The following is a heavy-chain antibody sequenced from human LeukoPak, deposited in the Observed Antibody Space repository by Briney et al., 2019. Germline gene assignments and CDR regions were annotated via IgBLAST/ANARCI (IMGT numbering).Heavy chain of an antibody. CDR1: GVSISNHY. CDR2: IYYRGNT. J-gene: IGHJ4*02. Sequence: SETLSLTCTVSGVSISNHYWSWLRQSPGKGLEWVGYIYYRGNTNYNPSLRSRVTISVDTSKNQFSLKLSSLTAADTAVYFCAREKPYYNSRSSYFDFWGQGTLVTVSS. D-gene: IGHD1-26*01. CDR3: AREKPYYNSRSSYFDF. V-gene: IGHV4-59*11.